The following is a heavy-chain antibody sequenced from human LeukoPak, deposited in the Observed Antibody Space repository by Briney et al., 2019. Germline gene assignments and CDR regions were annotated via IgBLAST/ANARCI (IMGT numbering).Heavy chain of an antibody. V-gene: IGHV1-69*04. Sequence: ASVKVSCKASGGTFSSYAISWVRQAPGQGLEWMGRIIPILGIANYAQKFQGRVTITAGESTSTAYMELSSLRSEDTAVYYCARVKDGYSYGPNDAFDIWGQGTMVTVSS. CDR3: ARVKDGYSYGPNDAFDI. D-gene: IGHD5-18*01. CDR1: GGTFSSYA. CDR2: IIPILGIA. J-gene: IGHJ3*02.